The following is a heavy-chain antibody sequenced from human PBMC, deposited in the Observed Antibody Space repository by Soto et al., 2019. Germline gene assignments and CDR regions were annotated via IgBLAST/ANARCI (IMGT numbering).Heavy chain of an antibody. Sequence: QVQLVQSGAEVKKPGASVKVSCKASGYTFASYAISCVRQAPGQGLEWMGWISAYNGNTNYAHKLQGRVTMTTDTSTSTAYIELRSLRSHDTAVYYCARDSPPPREWGQGTLVTVSS. V-gene: IGHV1-18*01. J-gene: IGHJ4*02. D-gene: IGHD1-26*01. CDR2: ISAYNGNT. CDR3: ARDSPPPRE. CDR1: GYTFASYA.